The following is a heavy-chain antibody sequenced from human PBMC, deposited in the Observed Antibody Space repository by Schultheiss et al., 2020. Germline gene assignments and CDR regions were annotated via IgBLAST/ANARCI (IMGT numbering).Heavy chain of an antibody. D-gene: IGHD3-16*01. CDR3: ASVLPDY. J-gene: IGHJ4*02. CDR2: INHSGST. CDR1: GGSFSGYY. V-gene: IGHV4-34*01. Sequence: SETLSLTCAVYGGSFSGYYWSWIRQPPGKGLEWIGEINHSGSTNYNPSLKSRVTISVDKSKNQFSLKLSSVTAADTAVYYCASVLPDYWGQGTLVTVSS.